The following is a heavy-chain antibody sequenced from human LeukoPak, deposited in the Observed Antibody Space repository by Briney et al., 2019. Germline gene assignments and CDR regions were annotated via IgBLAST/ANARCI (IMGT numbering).Heavy chain of an antibody. CDR2: INAGNGNT. V-gene: IGHV1-3*01. D-gene: IGHD5-24*01. J-gene: IGHJ4*02. CDR3: ARGGDGYNFDY. Sequence: ASVKVSCKVSGYTFTSYAMHWVRQAPGQRLEWMGWINAGNGNTKYSQKFQGRVTITRDTSASTAYMELSSLRSEDTAVYYCARGGDGYNFDYWGQGTLVTVSS. CDR1: GYTFTSYA.